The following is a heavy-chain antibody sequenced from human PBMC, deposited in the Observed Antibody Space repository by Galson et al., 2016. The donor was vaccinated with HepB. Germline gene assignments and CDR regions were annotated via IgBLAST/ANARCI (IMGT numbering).Heavy chain of an antibody. V-gene: IGHV4-4*02. J-gene: IGHJ5*01. Sequence: ETLSLTCAVSGVSISSSDWWSWVRQPPGQGLEWIGQIFHSGRVNYTPSLASRVTISVDTSNNRFSLRLTSVTAADTALYYCTKSTGPVYGGSGDSWGHGTLVTVSS. D-gene: IGHD4-23*01. CDR2: IFHSGRV. CDR3: TKSTGPVYGGSGDS. CDR1: GVSISSSDW.